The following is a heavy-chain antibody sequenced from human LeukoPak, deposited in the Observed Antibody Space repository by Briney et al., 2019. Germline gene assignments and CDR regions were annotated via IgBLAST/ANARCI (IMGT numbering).Heavy chain of an antibody. D-gene: IGHD6-13*01. Sequence: ASVKVSCKVSGYTLTELSMHWVRQAPGKGLEWMGGFDPEDGETIHAQKFQGRVTMTEDTSTDTAYMELSSLRSEDTAVYYCATLGIPPLGYEIELDYWGQGTLVTVSS. CDR2: FDPEDGET. J-gene: IGHJ4*02. CDR1: GYTLTELS. V-gene: IGHV1-24*01. CDR3: ATLGIPPLGYEIELDY.